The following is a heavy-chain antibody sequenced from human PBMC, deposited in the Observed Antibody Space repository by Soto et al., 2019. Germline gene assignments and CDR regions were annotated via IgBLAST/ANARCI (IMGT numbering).Heavy chain of an antibody. CDR2: IKGDGSEM. CDR3: ATRPPDETYYGVFDY. V-gene: IGHV3-7*02. J-gene: IGHJ4*02. D-gene: IGHD3-10*01. CDR1: GITFRNHW. Sequence: PGGSLRLSCAVSGITFRNHWMTWLRQAPGKGLEWVANIKGDGSEMYYVDSVKGRSSISRDNTKNSLYLQMNNVRVDDTAVYYCATRPPDETYYGVFDYWGLGTLVTVSS.